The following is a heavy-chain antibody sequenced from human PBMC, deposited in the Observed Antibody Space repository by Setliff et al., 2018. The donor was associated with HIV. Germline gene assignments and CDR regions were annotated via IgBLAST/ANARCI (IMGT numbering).Heavy chain of an antibody. J-gene: IGHJ4*02. CDR1: GFILSEDW. CDR3: TKVGYCSSASCYASDY. CDR2: IKSKRDGGTI. D-gene: IGHD2-2*01. V-gene: IGHV3-15*01. Sequence: PGGSLRLSCAVSGFILSEDWMSWVRQAPGKGLEWLGRIKSKRDGGTIDYTAPEKGRFTTSRDDSKNTAYLQMNSRKTEDTAVYYCTKVGYCSSASCYASDYWGQGTLVTVSS.